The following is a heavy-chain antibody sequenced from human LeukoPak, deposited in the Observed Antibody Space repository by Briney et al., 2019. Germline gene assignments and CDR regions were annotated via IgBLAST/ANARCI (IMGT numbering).Heavy chain of an antibody. J-gene: IGHJ4*02. D-gene: IGHD1-26*01. V-gene: IGHV1-24*01. CDR2: FDPEDGET. CDR1: GYTLTELS. CDR3: ATTQGVGATFFDY. Sequence: GASVKVSCKVSGYTLTELSVHWVRQAPGKGLEWMGGFDPEDGETSYAQKFQGRVTMTEDTSTDTAYMELSSLRSEDTAVYYCATTQGVGATFFDYWGQGTLVTVSS.